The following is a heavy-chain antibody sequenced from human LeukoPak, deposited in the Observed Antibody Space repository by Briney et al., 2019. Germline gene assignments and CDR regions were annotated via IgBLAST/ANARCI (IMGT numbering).Heavy chain of an antibody. D-gene: IGHD6-19*01. CDR3: ARNQAVAANRGASDV. CDR1: GYSISSNNR. CDR2: IYYKGNT. Sequence: PSETLSLTCAVSGYSISSNNRWAWVRQPPGKGLEWIGYIYYKGNTYYNPYNPSLTSRATMSVDTSKNQFSLKLDSVTEIDMAMYYCARNQAVAANRGASDVWGQGTMVTVSS. J-gene: IGHJ3*01. V-gene: IGHV4-28*01.